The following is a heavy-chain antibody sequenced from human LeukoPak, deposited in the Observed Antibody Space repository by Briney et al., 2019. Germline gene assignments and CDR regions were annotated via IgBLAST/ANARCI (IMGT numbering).Heavy chain of an antibody. CDR2: IYPGDSDT. D-gene: IGHD6-13*01. J-gene: IGHJ4*02. CDR3: VRFGLTSSLDY. Sequence: GESLKISCKISGYRLTNNWIGWVRQVPGKGLEWMGLIYPGDSDTRYSPSFQGQVTFSVDASISTAYLQLSGLRASDTAIYYCVRFGLTSSLDYWGQGTLATVSS. CDR1: GYRLTNNW. V-gene: IGHV5-51*01.